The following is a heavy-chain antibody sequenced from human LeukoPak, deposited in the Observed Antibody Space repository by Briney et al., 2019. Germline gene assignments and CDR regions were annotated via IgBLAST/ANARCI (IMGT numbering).Heavy chain of an antibody. CDR2: IYYSGST. J-gene: IGHJ5*02. D-gene: IGHD4-17*01. CDR1: GGAFSGYY. V-gene: IGHV4-34*11. Sequence: TSEPLSLTCAVYGGAFSGYYWSWIRQPPGKGLEGLGYIYYSGSTNYNPSLKSRVNISVDPSKNLLSLKLSYVTAAGTAVHYCARRSFPAYMTTVTTRAFPFDPWGQGTLVTVSS. CDR3: ARRSFPAYMTTVTTRAFPFDP.